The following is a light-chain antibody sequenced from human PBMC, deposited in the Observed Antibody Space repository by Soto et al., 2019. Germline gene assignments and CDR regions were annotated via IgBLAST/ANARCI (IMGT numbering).Light chain of an antibody. V-gene: IGLV1-51*01. CDR2: DNQ. CDR1: SSNVGKNF. J-gene: IGLJ2*01. CDR3: GTWDSSLTIGVI. Sequence: QAVLTQPPSVSAAPGQKVSISCSGSSSNVGKNFVSWYQHVPGKAPKLLIYDNQKRPSGIPDRFSASKSGTLATLDITGLQTGDEADYYCGTWDSSLTIGVIFGGWTKVTVL.